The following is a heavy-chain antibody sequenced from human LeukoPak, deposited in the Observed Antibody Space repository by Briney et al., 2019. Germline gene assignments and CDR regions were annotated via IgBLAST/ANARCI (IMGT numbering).Heavy chain of an antibody. D-gene: IGHD1-26*01. V-gene: IGHV4-39*07. Sequence: SETLSLTCTVSGGSFSNYNYYWGWIRQSPGKGLEWIGSIHYVGSTYYNPSLKSRVTISVDTSKNQFSLKLSSVTAADTAVYYCAREWVTSGSYRRFDYWGQGTLVTVSS. CDR2: IHYVGST. CDR1: GGSFSNYNYY. J-gene: IGHJ4*02. CDR3: AREWVTSGSYRRFDY.